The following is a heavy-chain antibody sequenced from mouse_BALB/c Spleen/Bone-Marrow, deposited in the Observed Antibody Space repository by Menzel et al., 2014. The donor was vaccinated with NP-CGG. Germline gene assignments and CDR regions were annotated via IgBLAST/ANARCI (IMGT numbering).Heavy chain of an antibody. CDR3: AKNYYYGYVAY. D-gene: IGHD1-2*01. Sequence: EVKVIESGGGLVQPGGSLKLSCAASGFDFSRYWMTWVRQAPGKGLEWIGEINPDSSTINYTPSLKDKFIISRDNAKNTLYLQISKVRSEDTALYYCAKNYYYGYVAYWGQGTLVTVSA. CDR1: GFDFSRYW. J-gene: IGHJ3*01. CDR2: INPDSSTI. V-gene: IGHV4-1*02.